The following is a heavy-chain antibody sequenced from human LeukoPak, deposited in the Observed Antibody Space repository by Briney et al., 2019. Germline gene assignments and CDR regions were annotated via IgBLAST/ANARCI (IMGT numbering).Heavy chain of an antibody. V-gene: IGHV4-34*01. J-gene: IGHJ6*02. Sequence: PWETLSLTCAVYGGSFSGYYWSWIRQPPGKGLEWIGEINHSGSTNYNPSLKSRVTISVDTSKNQFSLKLSSVTAADTAVYYCARDSPLLTGMDVWGQGATLTVPS. CDR2: INHSGST. CDR3: ARDSPLLTGMDV. CDR1: GGSFSGYY.